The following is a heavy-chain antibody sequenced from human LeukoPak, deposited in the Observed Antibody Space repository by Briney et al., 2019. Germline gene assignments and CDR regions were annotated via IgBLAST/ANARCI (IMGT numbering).Heavy chain of an antibody. D-gene: IGHD3-3*01. V-gene: IGHV1-8*03. CDR2: MNPNSGNT. J-gene: IGHJ5*01. CDR1: GYTFTSYD. Sequence: ASVKVSCKASGYTFTSYDINWVRQATGQGLEWMGWMNPNSGNTGYAQKFQGRVTITRNTSISTAYMELSSLRSEDTAVYYCARAIAYYDFWRGSFNWFDPWGQGTLVTVSS. CDR3: ARAIAYYDFWRGSFNWFDP.